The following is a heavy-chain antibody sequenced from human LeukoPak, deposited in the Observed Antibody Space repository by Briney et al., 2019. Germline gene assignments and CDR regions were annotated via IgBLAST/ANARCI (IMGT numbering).Heavy chain of an antibody. CDR1: GDSVNSGNSY. V-gene: IGHV4-61*03. CDR2: IYYSGST. CDR3: ARKFDA. J-gene: IGHJ5*02. Sequence: SETLSLTCTVSGDSVNSGNSYWTWTRQPPGKGLEWIGSIYYSGSTNYNPSLKSRLTISLATSNHHLSLKLTSVTAADTAVYYCARKFDAWGQGTLLTVSS.